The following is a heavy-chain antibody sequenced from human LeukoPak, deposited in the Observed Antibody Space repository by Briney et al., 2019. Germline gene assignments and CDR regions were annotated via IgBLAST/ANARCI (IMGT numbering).Heavy chain of an antibody. J-gene: IGHJ4*02. CDR1: GFTFSTYA. D-gene: IGHD1-7*01. Sequence: GGSLRLSCAASGFTFSTYAMGWVRQAPGKGLEWVSLISDGGGDTYYADSVKGRFTISRDNSKNTLYLQMNSLRADDSAVYYCAKPNWNYISDYFDYWGQETLVTVSS. V-gene: IGHV3-23*01. CDR2: ISDGGGDT. CDR3: AKPNWNYISDYFDY.